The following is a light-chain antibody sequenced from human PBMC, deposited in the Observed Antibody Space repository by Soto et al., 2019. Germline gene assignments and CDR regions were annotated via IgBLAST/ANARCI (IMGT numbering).Light chain of an antibody. Sequence: QSVLTQPPSASGTPGQTVTISCSGSSSNTGSNYVYWYQQLPGTAPKLLIDTNNQRPSGVPDRFSGSKSGTSASLAISGLRSEDEANYYCAAWDDSLSGRVFGGGTKLNVL. CDR1: SSNTGSNY. V-gene: IGLV1-47*01. CDR3: AAWDDSLSGRV. J-gene: IGLJ2*01. CDR2: TNN.